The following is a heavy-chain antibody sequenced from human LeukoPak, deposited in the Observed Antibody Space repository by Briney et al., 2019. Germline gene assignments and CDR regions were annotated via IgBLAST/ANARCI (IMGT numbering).Heavy chain of an antibody. CDR1: GLTFSNYW. CDR3: ARDGFGTGSN. CDR2: IKQDGSEK. J-gene: IGHJ4*02. D-gene: IGHD3-16*01. V-gene: IGHV3-7*03. Sequence: GGSLRLSCAASGLTFSNYWMDWVRQAPGKGLEWVANIKQDGSEKNYVDSVKGRFIISRDNAKNSLYLQMNTLRADDTAVYYCARDGFGTGSNWGQGTLVTVSS.